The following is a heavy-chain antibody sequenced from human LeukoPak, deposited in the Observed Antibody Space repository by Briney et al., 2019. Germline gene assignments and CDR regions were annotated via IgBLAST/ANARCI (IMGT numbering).Heavy chain of an antibody. Sequence: GGSLRLSCAASGFTFSDYYISWIRQAPGKGLEWVSDISPRGDITSYADSVKGRFIISRDYAKESLHLQMNSLRVEDSAVYYCARETVAGTFDYWGQGTQVTVSS. D-gene: IGHD6-19*01. CDR1: GFTFSDYY. CDR3: ARETVAGTFDY. CDR2: ISPRGDIT. J-gene: IGHJ4*02. V-gene: IGHV3-11*01.